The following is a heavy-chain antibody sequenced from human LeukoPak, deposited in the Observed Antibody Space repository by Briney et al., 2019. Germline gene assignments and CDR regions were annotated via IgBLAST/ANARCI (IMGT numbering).Heavy chain of an antibody. Sequence: GRSLRLSCAASGFTFSAYGMHWVRQAPGKGLEWVAVIWNDGSNKYYADSVKGRFTISRDNSKDTLYLQMNSLRIEDMAVYYCARAVGPYDYWGQGTLVTVSS. CDR3: ARAVGPYDY. J-gene: IGHJ4*02. CDR1: GFTFSAYG. D-gene: IGHD2-15*01. V-gene: IGHV3-33*01. CDR2: IWNDGSNK.